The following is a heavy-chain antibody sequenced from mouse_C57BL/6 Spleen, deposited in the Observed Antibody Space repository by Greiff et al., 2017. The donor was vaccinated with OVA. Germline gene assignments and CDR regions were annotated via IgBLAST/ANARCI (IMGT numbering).Heavy chain of an antibody. CDR3: ARGGGSSWDYYAMDY. Sequence: QVQLQQSGPELVKPGASVKISCKASGYAFSSSWMNWVKQRPGKGLEWIGRIYPGDGDTNYNGKFKGKATLTADKSSSTAYMQLSSLTSEDSAVYVCARGGGSSWDYYAMDYWGQGTSVTVSS. CDR2: IYPGDGDT. J-gene: IGHJ4*01. CDR1: GYAFSSSW. V-gene: IGHV1-82*01. D-gene: IGHD1-1*01.